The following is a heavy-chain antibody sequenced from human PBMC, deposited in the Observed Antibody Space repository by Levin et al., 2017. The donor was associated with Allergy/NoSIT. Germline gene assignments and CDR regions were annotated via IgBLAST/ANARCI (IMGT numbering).Heavy chain of an antibody. CDR3: ARDIRNYGSGSYYNDY. Sequence: GASVKVSCKASGYTFTSYGISWVRQAPGQGLEWMGWISAYNGNTNYAQKLQGRVTMTTDTSTSTAYMELRSLRSDDTAVYYCARDIRNYGSGSYYNDYWGQGTLVTVSS. CDR2: ISAYNGNT. D-gene: IGHD3-10*01. V-gene: IGHV1-18*01. CDR1: GYTFTSYG. J-gene: IGHJ4*02.